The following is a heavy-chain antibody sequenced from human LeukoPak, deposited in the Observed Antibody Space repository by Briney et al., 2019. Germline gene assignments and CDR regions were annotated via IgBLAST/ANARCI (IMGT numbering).Heavy chain of an antibody. CDR2: ISSNGGST. V-gene: IGHV3-64*01. CDR3: ARDLQRSSGWYSWPPRDQYYYGMDV. J-gene: IGHJ6*02. D-gene: IGHD6-19*01. Sequence: GGSLRLSCAASGFTFSSYAMHWVRQAPGKGLEYVSAISSNGGSTYYANSVKGRFTISRDNSKNTLYLQMGSLRAEDMAVYYCARDLQRSSGWYSWPPRDQYYYGMDVWGQGTTVTVSS. CDR1: GFTFSSYA.